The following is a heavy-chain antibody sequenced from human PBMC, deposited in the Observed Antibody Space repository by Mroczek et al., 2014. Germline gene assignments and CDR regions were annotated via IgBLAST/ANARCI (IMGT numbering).Heavy chain of an antibody. Sequence: QVQLQESGPGLVKPSQTLSLTCTVSGGSISSGGYYWSWIRQHPGKGLEWIGYIYYSGSTYYNPSLKSRVTISVDTSKNQFSLKLSSVTAADTAVYYCARVGTTVTTFDAFDIWGQGTMVTVSS. CDR1: GGSISSGGYY. V-gene: IGHV4-31*03. CDR2: IYYSGST. D-gene: IGHD4-17*01. J-gene: IGHJ3*02. CDR3: ARVGTTVTTFDAFDI.